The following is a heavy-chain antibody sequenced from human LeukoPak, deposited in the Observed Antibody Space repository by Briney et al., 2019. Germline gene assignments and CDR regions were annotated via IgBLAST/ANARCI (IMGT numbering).Heavy chain of an antibody. D-gene: IGHD1-26*01. J-gene: IGHJ1*01. CDR1: GFTFDDYA. Sequence: PGGSLRLSCAASGFTFDDYAMHWVRQAPGKGLEWVSGISWNSGSIGYADSVKGRFTISRDNAKNSLYVQMNSLRAEDTAVYYCARERDSGKYWGDLQHWGQGTLVTVSS. V-gene: IGHV3-9*01. CDR2: ISWNSGSI. CDR3: ARERDSGKYWGDLQH.